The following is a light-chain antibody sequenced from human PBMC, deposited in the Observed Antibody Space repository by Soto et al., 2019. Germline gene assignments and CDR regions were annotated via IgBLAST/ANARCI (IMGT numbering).Light chain of an antibody. Sequence: EIVMTQSPGTLSVSPGERATLSCRASQSVSSYLAWYQQKPGQAPRLLIYDASNRATGIPARFSGSGSGTDFTLTISSLEPEDFAVYYCQQRSNWRLTFGGGTKVDI. CDR1: QSVSSY. CDR3: QQRSNWRLT. CDR2: DAS. V-gene: IGKV3-11*01. J-gene: IGKJ4*01.